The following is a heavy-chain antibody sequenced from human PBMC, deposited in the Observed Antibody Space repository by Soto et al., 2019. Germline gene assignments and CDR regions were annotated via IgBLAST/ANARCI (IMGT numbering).Heavy chain of an antibody. CDR3: ARDDIPGIAVATYGMDV. D-gene: IGHD6-19*01. CDR1: GFIFSNFG. Sequence: QVQLVESGGGVVQPGRSLRLSCAASGFIFSNFGMHWVRQAPGKGLEWVAVIWYDGSNEYYADSVKGRFTISKDNSKNTLHLQMNSLRAEDTAVYYCARDDIPGIAVATYGMDVWGQGTTVIVSS. V-gene: IGHV3-33*01. J-gene: IGHJ6*02. CDR2: IWYDGSNE.